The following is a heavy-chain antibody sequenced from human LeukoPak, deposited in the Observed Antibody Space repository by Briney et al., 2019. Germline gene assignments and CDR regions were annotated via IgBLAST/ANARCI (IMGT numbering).Heavy chain of an antibody. Sequence: SETLSLTCAVYGGSFSGYYWSWIRQPPGKGLEWIGEINHSGSTNYNPSLKSRVTISVDTSKNQFSLKLSSVTAADTAVYYCARLLGDPYYYYYMDVWGKGTTVTVSS. J-gene: IGHJ6*03. V-gene: IGHV4-34*01. CDR1: GGSFSGYY. CDR2: INHSGST. CDR3: ARLLGDPYYYYYMDV.